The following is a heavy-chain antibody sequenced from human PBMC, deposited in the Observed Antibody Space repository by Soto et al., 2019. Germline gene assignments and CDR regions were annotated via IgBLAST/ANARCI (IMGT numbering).Heavy chain of an antibody. D-gene: IGHD2-21*02. CDR3: ARLPKGSLVTA. J-gene: IGHJ4*02. V-gene: IGHV3-48*02. Sequence: LVESGGGLVYPGGSLRLSCGASGFRFSDHSMNWVRQAPGKGLQWISYISSNSDTTYYADSVKGRFTVSRDNAKNALVLQMKSLRDDDTATYYCARLPKGSLVTAWGQGARVTVSS. CDR1: GFRFSDHS. CDR2: ISSNSDTT.